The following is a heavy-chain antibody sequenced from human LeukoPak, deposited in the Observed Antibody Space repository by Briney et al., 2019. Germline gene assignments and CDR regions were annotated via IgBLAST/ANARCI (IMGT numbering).Heavy chain of an antibody. J-gene: IGHJ6*02. CDR3: ARGPAAVHP. Sequence: PSETLSLTCAVSGYSLTNHYWIWIRQPPGKGLERIGEILHTGSTNYNPSFKSRVTISIATSKNQFFLTLTSVTAADTAVYFCARGPAAVHPWGQGTTLTVSS. CDR1: GYSLTNHY. D-gene: IGHD6-13*01. CDR2: ILHTGST. V-gene: IGHV4-34*12.